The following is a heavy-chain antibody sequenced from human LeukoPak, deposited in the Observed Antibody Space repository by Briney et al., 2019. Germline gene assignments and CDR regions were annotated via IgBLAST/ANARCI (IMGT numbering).Heavy chain of an antibody. D-gene: IGHD3-10*01. CDR3: ARDPTKDYYGSWFDP. J-gene: IGHJ5*02. Sequence: PSETLSLTCTVSGGSISSYYWSWIRQPAGKGLEWLGRIYTSGSTNYNPSLKSRVTMSVDTSKNQFSLKLSSVTAADTAVYYCARDPTKDYYGSWFDPWGQGTLVTVSS. CDR2: IYTSGST. V-gene: IGHV4-4*07. CDR1: GGSISSYY.